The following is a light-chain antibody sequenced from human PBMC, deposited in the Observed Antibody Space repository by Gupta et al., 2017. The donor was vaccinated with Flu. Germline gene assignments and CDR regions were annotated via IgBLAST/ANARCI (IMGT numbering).Light chain of an antibody. Sequence: QSAPTQPPSASGSPGQSVTISCTGTGSDVGAYNYVSWFQQHPGKAPKLMIYEVSKRPSGVPDRISGSKSGNTASLTVSGLQAEDEADYFCSSYAGSSKWVFGGGTKVTVL. J-gene: IGLJ3*02. CDR2: EVS. CDR3: SSYAGSSKWV. CDR1: GSDVGAYNY. V-gene: IGLV2-8*01.